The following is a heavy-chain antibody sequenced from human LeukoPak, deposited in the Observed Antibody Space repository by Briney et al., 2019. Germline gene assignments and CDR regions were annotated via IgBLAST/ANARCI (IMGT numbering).Heavy chain of an antibody. D-gene: IGHD6-6*01. CDR2: ISGSGGST. V-gene: IGHV3-23*01. J-gene: IGHJ4*02. CDR1: GFTFSSYS. CDR3: AKIGRAARYFDY. Sequence: GGSLRLSCAASGFTFSSYSMNWVRQAPGRGLEWVSAISGSGGSTYYADSVKGRFTISRDNSKNTLYLQMNSLRAEDTAVYYCAKIGRAARYFDYWGQGTLVTVSS.